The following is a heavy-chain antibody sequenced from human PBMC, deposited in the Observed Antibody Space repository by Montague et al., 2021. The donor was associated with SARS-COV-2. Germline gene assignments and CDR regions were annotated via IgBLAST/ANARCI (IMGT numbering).Heavy chain of an antibody. CDR3: ARGADYDFWSGYLRYKWFDP. CDR2: INPSGNT. CDR1: GGSLSGFS. D-gene: IGHD3-3*01. V-gene: IGHV4-34*01. J-gene: IGHJ5*02. Sequence: SETLSLTCAVYGGSLSGFSWAWIRQPPGKGLEWIGDINPSGNTNYNPSLTSRLTISVDTSKKQFSLNLNSVTTADTAVYYCARGADYDFWSGYLRYKWFDPWGLGTPVTVSS.